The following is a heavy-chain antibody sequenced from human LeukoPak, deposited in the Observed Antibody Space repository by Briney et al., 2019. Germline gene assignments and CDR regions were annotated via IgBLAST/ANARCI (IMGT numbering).Heavy chain of an antibody. J-gene: IGHJ5*02. CDR2: ISAYNGNT. Sequence: ASVKVSCKASGYTFTSYGISWVRQAPGQGLEWMGWISAYNGNTNYAQKLQGRVTMTTDTSTSTAYMELRSLRSDDTAVYYCAREDVMVVAATSNWFDPWGQGTLVTVSS. V-gene: IGHV1-18*01. D-gene: IGHD2-15*01. CDR1: GYTFTSYG. CDR3: AREDVMVVAATSNWFDP.